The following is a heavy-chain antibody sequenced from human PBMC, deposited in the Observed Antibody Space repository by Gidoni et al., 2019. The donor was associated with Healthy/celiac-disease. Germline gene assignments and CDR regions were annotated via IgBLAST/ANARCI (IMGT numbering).Heavy chain of an antibody. D-gene: IGHD2-15*01. CDR3: ARGRLQLAP. CDR2: IYYSGTT. Sequence: QVQLQESGPGLVKPSQTLSLTCPVSGGSISSGELFWSWIRQPPGKGLEWIGHIYYSGTTYYKPSLKSRVTISVDTSKNQFSLNLRSVTAADTAVYYCARGRLQLAPWGQGTQVTVSS. CDR1: GGSISSGELF. J-gene: IGHJ5*02. V-gene: IGHV4-30-4*01.